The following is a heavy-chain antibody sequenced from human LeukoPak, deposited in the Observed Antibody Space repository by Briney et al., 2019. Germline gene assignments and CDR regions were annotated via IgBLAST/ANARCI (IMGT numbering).Heavy chain of an antibody. Sequence: ASVKVSCKTSGYTFTGYGISWVRQAPGQGLEWMGWISALNGDTNYAQKLQGRVTMTTDISTTTAYMELRSLTSDDTAVYYCARDLGMFEIDYWGQGILVTVSS. V-gene: IGHV1-18*01. CDR2: ISALNGDT. J-gene: IGHJ4*02. CDR1: GYTFTGYG. CDR3: ARDLGMFEIDY. D-gene: IGHD7-27*01.